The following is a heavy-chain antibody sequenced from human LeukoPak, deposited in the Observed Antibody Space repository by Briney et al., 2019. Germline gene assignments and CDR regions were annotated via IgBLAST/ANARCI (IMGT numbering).Heavy chain of an antibody. CDR1: GGSISSDNYY. CDR3: AKHYMGSSYNHGLDC. Sequence: SETLSLTCTVSGGSISSDNYYWGWIRQPPGKGLEWIGSIYYSGTTYYNPSLKSRVTISVDTSKNQFSLKLSLVTAADTALYLLAKHYMGSSYNHGLDCWGQGTLVTVSS. J-gene: IGHJ4*02. D-gene: IGHD3-10*01. V-gene: IGHV4-39*01. CDR2: IYYSGTT.